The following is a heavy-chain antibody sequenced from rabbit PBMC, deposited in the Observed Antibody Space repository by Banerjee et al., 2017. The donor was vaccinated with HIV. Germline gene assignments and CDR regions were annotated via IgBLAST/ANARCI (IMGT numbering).Heavy chain of an antibody. CDR3: ARAYAGSDGYYIRMDYFNL. V-gene: IGHV1S40*01. D-gene: IGHD1-1*01. J-gene: IGHJ4*01. CDR1: GFSFSNNYY. CDR2: IYAGRSGNT. Sequence: QSLEESGGDLVKPGASLTLTCTASGFSFSNNYYMCWVRQAPGKGLEWIACIYAGRSGNTYYASWAKGRFTISKTSSTTVTLQMTSLAAADTATYFCARAYAGSDGYYIRMDYFNLWGPGTLVTVS.